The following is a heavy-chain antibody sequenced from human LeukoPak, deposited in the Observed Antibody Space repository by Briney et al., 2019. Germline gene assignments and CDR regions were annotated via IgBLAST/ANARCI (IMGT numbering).Heavy chain of an antibody. CDR2: INAGNGNT. V-gene: IGHV1-3*01. CDR1: GYTFTSYA. J-gene: IGHJ4*02. Sequence: ASVKVSCKASGYTFTSYAMHWVRQAPGQRLEWMGWINAGNGNTKYSQKFQGRVTITRDTSAGTAYMELSSLRSEDTAVYYCARDRAAYSSSWYYFDYWGQGTLVTVSS. D-gene: IGHD6-13*01. CDR3: ARDRAAYSSSWYYFDY.